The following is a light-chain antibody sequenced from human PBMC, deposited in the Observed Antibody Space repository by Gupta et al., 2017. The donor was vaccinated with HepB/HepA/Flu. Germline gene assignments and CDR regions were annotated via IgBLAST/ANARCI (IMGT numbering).Light chain of an antibody. V-gene: IGKV3-11*01. J-gene: IGKJ4*01. CDR2: DTS. CDR3: QQRSDWPLT. CDR1: QSVSIY. Sequence: XXPGERATLSCRASQSVSIYLAWYQQKPGQAPRLLIYDTSTRATGIPARFRGSGSGTDFTLTITSLEPEDFAVYYCQQRSDWPLTFGGGTKVEIK.